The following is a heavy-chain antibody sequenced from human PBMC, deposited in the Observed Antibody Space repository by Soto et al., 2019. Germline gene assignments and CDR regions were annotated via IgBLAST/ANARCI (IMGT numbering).Heavy chain of an antibody. CDR3: ARIGCSSTSGGTLRVVADGMDV. CDR2: TDLSDSYI. D-gene: IGHD2-2*01. J-gene: IGHJ6*02. CDR1: GYSFTTYW. Sequence: GESLKISCPGSGYSFTTYWLSCVRQMPGQGLEWMGMTDLSDSYITYNQSLQDHVTISVDKSISTAYLQWRSLKASETAMYYCARIGCSSTSGGTLRVVADGMDVWGQGTTVTVSS. V-gene: IGHV5-10-1*01.